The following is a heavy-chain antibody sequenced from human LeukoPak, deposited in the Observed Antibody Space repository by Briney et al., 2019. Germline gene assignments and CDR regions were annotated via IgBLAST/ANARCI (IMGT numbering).Heavy chain of an antibody. CDR1: GFSLSSSV. J-gene: IGHJ3*02. CDR2: ISSDGFSK. Sequence: GGSLRLSCTASGFSLSSSVIHWGRQAPGQGLEWVAAISSDGFSKYYADSLKGRLTISRDNLRNTVYLEMSSLRADDTAVYYCSRGAHSSGYCDVFDMWGQGTTVTVSS. D-gene: IGHD3-22*01. CDR3: SRGAHSSGYCDVFDM. V-gene: IGHV3-30-3*01.